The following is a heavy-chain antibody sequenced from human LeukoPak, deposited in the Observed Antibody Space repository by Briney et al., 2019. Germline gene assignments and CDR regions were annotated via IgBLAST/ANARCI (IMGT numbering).Heavy chain of an antibody. CDR1: GFTFSSYA. J-gene: IGHJ5*02. CDR2: ISGSGGST. V-gene: IGHV3-23*01. Sequence: PGGSLRLSCAASGFTFSSYAMSWVRQAPGKGLEWVSAISGSGGSTYYADSVKGRFTISRDNSKNTLYLQMNSLRAEDTAVYYRAKDRNYYDSSGYYPNNWFDPWGQGTLVTVSS. D-gene: IGHD3-22*01. CDR3: AKDRNYYDSSGYYPNNWFDP.